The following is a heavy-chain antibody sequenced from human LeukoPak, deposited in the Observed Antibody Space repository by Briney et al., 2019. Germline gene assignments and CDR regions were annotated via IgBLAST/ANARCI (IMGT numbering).Heavy chain of an antibody. Sequence: GGSLRLSCAASGFTFSSYAMSWVRQAPGKGLEWVSAISGSGGSTYYADSVKSRFTISRDNSKNTLYLQMNSLRAEDTAVYYCAKDKVMITFEGTFDIWGQGTMVTVSS. J-gene: IGHJ3*02. CDR3: AKDKVMITFEGTFDI. CDR2: ISGSGGST. V-gene: IGHV3-23*01. CDR1: GFTFSSYA. D-gene: IGHD3-16*01.